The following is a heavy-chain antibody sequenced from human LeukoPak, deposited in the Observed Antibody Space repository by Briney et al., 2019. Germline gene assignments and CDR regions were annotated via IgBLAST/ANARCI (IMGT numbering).Heavy chain of an antibody. J-gene: IGHJ4*02. CDR1: GGSISSGGYY. V-gene: IGHV4-30-2*01. CDR3: ARDGVTSSVVY. Sequence: SQTLSLTCTVSGGSISSGGYYWSWIRQPPGKGLEWIGYIYHSGSTYYNPSLKSRVTISVDRSKNQFSLKLSSVTAADTAVYYCARDGVTSSVVYWGQGTLVTVSS. D-gene: IGHD2-21*02. CDR2: IYHSGST.